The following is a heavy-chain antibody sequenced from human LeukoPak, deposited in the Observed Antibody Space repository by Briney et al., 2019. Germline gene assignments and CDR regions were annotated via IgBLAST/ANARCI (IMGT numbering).Heavy chain of an antibody. CDR1: GYTFTSYY. D-gene: IGHD4-17*01. Sequence: ASVKVSCKASGYTFTSYYMHWVRQAPGQGLEWMGIINPSGGSTSYAQKFQGRVTMARDMSTSTVYMELSSLRSEDTAVYYCARMHGDPVDAFDIWGQGTMVTVSS. CDR2: INPSGGST. CDR3: ARMHGDPVDAFDI. J-gene: IGHJ3*02. V-gene: IGHV1-46*01.